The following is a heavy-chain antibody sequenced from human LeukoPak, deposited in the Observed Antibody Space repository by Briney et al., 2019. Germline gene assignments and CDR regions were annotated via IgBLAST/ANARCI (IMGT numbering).Heavy chain of an antibody. CDR1: GYTFTGYY. CDR2: INPNSGGT. CDR3: AREPYYDSSGYSAY. Sequence: ASVKVSCKASGYTFTGYYMHWVRQAPGQGLEWMGWINPNSGGTNYAQKFQGRVTMTRDTSISTAYMELSRLRSDDTAVYYCAREPYYDSSGYSAYWGQGTLVTVSS. J-gene: IGHJ4*02. V-gene: IGHV1-2*02. D-gene: IGHD3-22*01.